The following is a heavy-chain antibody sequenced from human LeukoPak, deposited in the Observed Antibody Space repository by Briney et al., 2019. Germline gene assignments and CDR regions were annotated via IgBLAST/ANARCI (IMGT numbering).Heavy chain of an antibody. CDR3: ARHVKGKPEPNDYGDYDPDGAPYFDY. CDR2: IYYSGST. V-gene: IGHV4-59*08. J-gene: IGHJ4*02. Sequence: SETLSLTCTVSGGSISSYYWSWLRQPPGTGLEGIGYIYYSGSTNYNPSLKSRVTISVDTSKNQFSLKLSSVTAADTAVYYCARHVKGKPEPNDYGDYDPDGAPYFDYWGQGTLVTVSS. D-gene: IGHD4-17*01. CDR1: GGSISSYY.